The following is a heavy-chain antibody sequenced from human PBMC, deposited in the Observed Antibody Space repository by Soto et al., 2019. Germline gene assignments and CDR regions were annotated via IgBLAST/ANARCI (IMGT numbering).Heavy chain of an antibody. CDR2: VSADGYTT. Sequence: EVQLLESGGGLAQPGGSLRLSCAASGFTFSNHGMTWVRQAPGKGLXXXXXVSADGYTTYYADSVRGRLTISRDNSGDTVYVRMNNLRAEDTALYYCAREASVPSFGEFWFFDLWGRGTQVTVSS. J-gene: IGHJ2*01. CDR3: AREASVPSFGEFWFFDL. CDR1: GFTFSNHG. D-gene: IGHD3-10*01. V-gene: IGHV3-23*01.